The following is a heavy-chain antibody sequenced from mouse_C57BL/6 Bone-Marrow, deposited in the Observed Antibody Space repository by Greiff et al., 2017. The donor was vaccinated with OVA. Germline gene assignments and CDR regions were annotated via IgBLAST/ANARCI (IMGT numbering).Heavy chain of an antibody. CDR1: GYTFTDYE. D-gene: IGHD2-3*01. CDR2: IDPETGGT. V-gene: IGHV1-15*01. Sequence: QVQLQQSGAELVRPGASVTLSCKASGYTFTDYEMHWVKQTPVHGLEWIGAIDPETGGTAYNQKFKGKAILTADKSSSTAYMELRSLTSEDAAVYYCTRGGWLLRRGFGYWGQGTTLTVSS. CDR3: TRGGWLLRRGFGY. J-gene: IGHJ2*01.